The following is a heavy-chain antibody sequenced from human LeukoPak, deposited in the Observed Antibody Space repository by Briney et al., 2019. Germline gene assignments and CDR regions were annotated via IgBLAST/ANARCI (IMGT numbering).Heavy chain of an antibody. D-gene: IGHD3-9*01. J-gene: IGHJ4*02. CDR1: GGSISSRSYY. CDR2: IYYSGST. V-gene: IGHV4-39*07. Sequence: SENLSLTCTVSGGSISSRSYYWGWIRQPPGKGLEWIGSIYYSGSTYYNPSLKSRVTISVDTSKNQFSLKLSSVTAADTAVYYCARTATGLFDYWGQGTLVTVSS. CDR3: ARTATGLFDY.